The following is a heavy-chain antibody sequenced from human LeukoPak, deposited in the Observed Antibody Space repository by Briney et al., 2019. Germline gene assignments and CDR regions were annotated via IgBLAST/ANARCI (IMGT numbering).Heavy chain of an antibody. J-gene: IGHJ3*02. V-gene: IGHV4-34*01. CDR3: ARGRGWELRAFDI. D-gene: IGHD1-26*01. CDR1: GGSFSGYY. CDR2: INHSGST. Sequence: SETLSLTCAVYGGSFSGYYWSWIRQPPGKGLEWIGEINHSGSTNYNPSLKSRVTISVDTSKNQFSLKLSSVTAADTAVYYCARGRGWELRAFDIWGQGTMDTVSS.